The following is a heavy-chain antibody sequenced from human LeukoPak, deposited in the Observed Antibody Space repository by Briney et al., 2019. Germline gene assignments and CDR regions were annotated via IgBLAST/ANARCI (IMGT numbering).Heavy chain of an antibody. V-gene: IGHV1-2*02. CDR1: GYTFTGYY. D-gene: IGHD2-2*02. J-gene: IGHJ5*02. CDR3: ARDLDCSSTSCYIP. Sequence: ASVKVSCKASGYTFTGYYMHWVRQAPGQGLEWMGWINPNSGGTNYAQKFQGRVTMTRDTSISTAYMELSRLRSDDTAVYYCARDLDCSSTSCYIPWGQGTLVTVSS. CDR2: INPNSGGT.